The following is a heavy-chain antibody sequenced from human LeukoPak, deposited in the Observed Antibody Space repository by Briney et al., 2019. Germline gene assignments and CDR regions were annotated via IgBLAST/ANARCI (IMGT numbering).Heavy chain of an antibody. D-gene: IGHD3-22*01. Sequence: SVKVSCKTSGSTFNSYAISWVRQAPGQGLEWMGGIIAIFRTANYAQKFQGRVTITADEFMSTVYMELSSLRSEDTAVYYCARHSGYHSTTHLDYWGQGTLVTVSS. V-gene: IGHV1-69*13. CDR2: IIAIFRTA. CDR1: GSTFNSYA. J-gene: IGHJ4*02. CDR3: ARHSGYHSTTHLDY.